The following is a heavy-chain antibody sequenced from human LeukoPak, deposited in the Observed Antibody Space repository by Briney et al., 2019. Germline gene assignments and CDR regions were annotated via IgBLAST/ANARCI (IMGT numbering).Heavy chain of an antibody. Sequence: GGSLRLSCAASGFTFRNYPMNWARRAPGKGLEWVSVLNPSGSSTYYADSVEGRFTISRDNAKNTLYLQMTSLRGEDSAVYYCARGGKGPGTFDIWGQGTMVTHSS. CDR1: GFTFRNYP. J-gene: IGHJ3*02. CDR2: LNPSGSST. V-gene: IGHV3-23*05. D-gene: IGHD6-25*01. CDR3: ARGGKGPGTFDI.